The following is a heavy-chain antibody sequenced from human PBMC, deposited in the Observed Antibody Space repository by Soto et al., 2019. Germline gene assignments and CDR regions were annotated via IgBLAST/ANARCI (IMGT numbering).Heavy chain of an antibody. V-gene: IGHV4-39*01. CDR3: ARQIRWVVTAGVDY. D-gene: IGHD2-21*02. J-gene: IGHJ4*02. CDR1: GGSISSSSYY. Sequence: QLQLQESGPGLVKPSETLSLTCTVSGGSISSSSYYWGWIRQPPGKGLEWLGSIYYSGSTYYNPSLKSRVTISVDTSKNQSSLKLSSVTAADTAVYYCARQIRWVVTAGVDYWGQGTLVTVSS. CDR2: IYYSGST.